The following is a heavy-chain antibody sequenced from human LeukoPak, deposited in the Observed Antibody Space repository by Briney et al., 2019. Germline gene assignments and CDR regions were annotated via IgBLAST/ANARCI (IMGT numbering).Heavy chain of an antibody. V-gene: IGHV1-46*01. J-gene: IGHJ4*02. CDR3: ARNGIRVVGEYYFDY. D-gene: IGHD2-15*01. CDR1: GGTFTSYY. CDR2: INPSGGST. Sequence: ASVKVSCKASGGTFTSYYMHWVRQAPGQGLEWMGIINPSGGSTSYAQKFQGRVTMTRDTSTSTVYMELSSLRSEDTAVYYCARNGIRVVGEYYFDYWGQGTLVTVSS.